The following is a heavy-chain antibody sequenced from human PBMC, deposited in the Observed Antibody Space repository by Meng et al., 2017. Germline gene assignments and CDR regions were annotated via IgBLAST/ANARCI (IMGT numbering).Heavy chain of an antibody. CDR3: ARDRGAGGGTNFDY. J-gene: IGHJ4*02. V-gene: IGHV4-4*02. CDR1: GCSLNRRNW. Sequence: GELEEVGPGLGEPSGALSPTRAVFGCSLNRRNWLGWVRQAPGEGVEGNGGILQRWGHNHQPFLKGSGTKLRDKVKNQFSLEAGSGAAAGTGGYYLARDRGAGGGTNFDYWGQGTLVTVSS. D-gene: IGHD2-15*01. CDR2: ILQRWGH.